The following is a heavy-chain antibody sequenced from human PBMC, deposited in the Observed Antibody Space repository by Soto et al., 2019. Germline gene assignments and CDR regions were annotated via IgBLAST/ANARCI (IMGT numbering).Heavy chain of an antibody. CDR2: ISAYNGNT. D-gene: IGHD3-22*01. V-gene: IGHV1-18*01. CDR3: ARAVDYYDSSGYYTHEYFQH. CDR1: GYTFTSYG. Sequence: ASVQVSCQASGYTFTSYGISWVRQAPGQGLEWMGWISAYNGNTNYAQKIQGRVTMTTDTSTSTAYMELRSLRSDDTAVYYCARAVDYYDSSGYYTHEYFQHWGQGTLVTVSS. J-gene: IGHJ1*01.